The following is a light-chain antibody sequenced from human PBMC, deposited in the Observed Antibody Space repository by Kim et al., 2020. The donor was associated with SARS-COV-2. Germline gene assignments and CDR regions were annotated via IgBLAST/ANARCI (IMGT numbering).Light chain of an antibody. CDR1: QSISYYY. CDR2: GTS. J-gene: IGKJ4*01. CDR3: QQYGGSLT. Sequence: LSPGERATLSCRASQSISYYYLAWYQQKPGQAPRLLIYGTSNRDTGIPDRFSVSGSGTDFTLTISRLEPEDFAVYYCQQYGGSLTFGGGTKVDIK. V-gene: IGKV3-20*01.